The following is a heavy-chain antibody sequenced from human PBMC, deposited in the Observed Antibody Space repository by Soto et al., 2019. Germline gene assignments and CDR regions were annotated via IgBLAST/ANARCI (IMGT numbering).Heavy chain of an antibody. Sequence: QVQLQESGPGLVKPSETLSLTCTVSGGSVSSGSYYWSWIRQPPGKGLEWIGYICYSGSTNYNPSLKSRVTISVDTSKNQFYLKLSSVTAADTAVYYCARGDYDILTGYYFWGQGTLVTVSS. D-gene: IGHD3-9*01. CDR3: ARGDYDILTGYYF. J-gene: IGHJ4*02. V-gene: IGHV4-61*01. CDR1: GGSVSSGSYY. CDR2: ICYSGST.